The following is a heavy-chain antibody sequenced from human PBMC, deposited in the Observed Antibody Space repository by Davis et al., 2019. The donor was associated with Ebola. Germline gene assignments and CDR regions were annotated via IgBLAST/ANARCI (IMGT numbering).Heavy chain of an antibody. J-gene: IGHJ4*02. V-gene: IGHV4-34*01. CDR2: INHSGST. CDR3: ARGDYYYDSSGPRGPFDY. CDR1: GGSFSGYY. D-gene: IGHD3-22*01. Sequence: GSLRLSCAVYGGSFSGYYWSWIRQPPGKGLEWIGEINHSGSTNYNPSLKSRVTISVDTSKNQFSLKLSSVTAADTAVYYCARGDYYYDSSGPRGPFDYWGQGTLVTVSS.